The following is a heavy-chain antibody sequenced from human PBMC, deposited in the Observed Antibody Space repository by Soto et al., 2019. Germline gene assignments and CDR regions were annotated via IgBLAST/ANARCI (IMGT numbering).Heavy chain of an antibody. Sequence: PSETLSLTCAVSGGSISSSSYYWGWIRQPPGKGLEWIGNLYYSGRTYYNPSLESRVSISEDTPKNQFSLKVYSVIAADTAVYYCARVDYYDDSGRNYYFDYWGQGALVTVSS. CDR1: GGSISSSSYY. J-gene: IGHJ4*02. CDR2: LYYSGRT. D-gene: IGHD3-22*01. V-gene: IGHV4-39*07. CDR3: ARVDYYDDSGRNYYFDY.